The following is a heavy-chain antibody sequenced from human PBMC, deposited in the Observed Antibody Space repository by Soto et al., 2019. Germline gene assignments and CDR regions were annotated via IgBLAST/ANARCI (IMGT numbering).Heavy chain of an antibody. Sequence: QVQLVESGGGVVQPGRSLRLSCAASGFTFSSYGMHWVRQAPGKGLEWVAVISYDGSNKYYADSVKGRFTISRDNSKNTLYLKMNSLRAEGTAVYYCAKLGGAKISYYGMDVWGQGTTVTVSS. V-gene: IGHV3-30*18. J-gene: IGHJ6*02. D-gene: IGHD3-16*01. CDR3: AKLGGAKISYYGMDV. CDR1: GFTFSSYG. CDR2: ISYDGSNK.